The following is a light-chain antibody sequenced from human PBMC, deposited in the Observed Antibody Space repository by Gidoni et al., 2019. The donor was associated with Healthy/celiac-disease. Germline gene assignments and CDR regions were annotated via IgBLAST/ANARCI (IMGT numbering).Light chain of an antibody. CDR2: DAS. CDR1: QSGSSD. V-gene: IGKV3-11*01. CDR3: QQRSNWYT. Sequence: IVLTQSPATLSLSPGERATLSCRASQSGSSDLAWYQQKPGQAHRPLIYDASNRATGIPARFSGSGSGTDFTLTISSLEPEDFAVYYCQQRSNWYTFGQGTKLEIK. J-gene: IGKJ2*01.